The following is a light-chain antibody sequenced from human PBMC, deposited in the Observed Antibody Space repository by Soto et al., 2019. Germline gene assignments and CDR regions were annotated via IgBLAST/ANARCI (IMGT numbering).Light chain of an antibody. CDR2: GAS. Sequence: EIVLTQSPGTLSLSPGERATLSCRATQSVTTNYLAWYQQKPGQAPRLLIYGASIRATGIPDRFSGSGSGTDFTLTIIRLEPEDFAVYYCQHYGSSPPNTFGQGTKLDI. J-gene: IGKJ2*01. CDR3: QHYGSSPPNT. CDR1: QSVTTNY. V-gene: IGKV3-20*01.